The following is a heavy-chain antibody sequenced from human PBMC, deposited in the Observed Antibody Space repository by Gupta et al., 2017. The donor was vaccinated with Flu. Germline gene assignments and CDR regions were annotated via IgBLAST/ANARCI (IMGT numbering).Heavy chain of an antibody. D-gene: IGHD6-13*01. V-gene: IGHV4-4*06. Sequence: RVTMSVDTSKNQFSLKLSSVTAADTAVYYCARDTAGSFDYWGQGTLVTVSS. J-gene: IGHJ4*02. CDR3: ARDTAGSFDY.